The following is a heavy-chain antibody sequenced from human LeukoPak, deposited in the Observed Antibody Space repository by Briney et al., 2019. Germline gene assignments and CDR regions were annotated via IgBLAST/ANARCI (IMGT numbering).Heavy chain of an antibody. CDR3: SRVVVGLIQNYYYYMDV. CDR1: GGSISSTSYY. V-gene: IGHV4-39*01. D-gene: IGHD2-15*01. Sequence: SETLSLTCTVSGGSISSTSYYWGWIRQPPGKGLEWIGSIYYSGSTYYNPSLKSRVTISIDTSKNQFSLNLNSVTAADTAVYYCSRVVVGLIQNYYYYMDVWGKGTAVTVSS. J-gene: IGHJ6*03. CDR2: IYYSGST.